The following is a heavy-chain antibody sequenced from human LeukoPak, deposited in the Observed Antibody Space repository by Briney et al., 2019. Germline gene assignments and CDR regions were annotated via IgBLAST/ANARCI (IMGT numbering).Heavy chain of an antibody. CDR3: ARYRGIRGDRPDHFDC. CDR1: GGSISPYF. CDR2: IFYNGNT. D-gene: IGHD3-10*01. Sequence: SETLSLTCIVSGGSISPYFWGWIRQPPGKGLEWIGYIFYNGNTNYNPSLKSRLTMSVDTSNKQFSLRLTSVTAADTAVYFCARYRGIRGDRPDHFDCWGQGTLVTVSS. J-gene: IGHJ4*02. V-gene: IGHV4-59*08.